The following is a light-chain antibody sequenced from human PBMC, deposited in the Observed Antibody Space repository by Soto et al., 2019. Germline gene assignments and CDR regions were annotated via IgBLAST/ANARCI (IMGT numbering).Light chain of an antibody. CDR2: DAS. J-gene: IGKJ2*01. V-gene: IGKV3-11*01. Sequence: EIGWTQSPATLYFSPGERATLSCRASQSINSYLAWYQQKPGQAPRLLIFDASNRATGIPARFTGSVSGTDFTDCTLTISSLEPEDFAVSYCQQRSNWPYTCGQGTKLEIK. CDR3: QQRSNWPYT. CDR1: QSINSY.